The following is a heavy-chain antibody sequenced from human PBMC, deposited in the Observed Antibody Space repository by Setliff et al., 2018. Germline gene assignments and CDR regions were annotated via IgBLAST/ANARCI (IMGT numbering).Heavy chain of an antibody. CDR3: TTRYCSHGGCYREGVFVYMDV. CDR2: IRYNGDYDGDKK. CDR1: GFTFAMYG. V-gene: IGHV3-30*02. Sequence: GGSLRLSCAASGFTFAMYGMHWVRQAPGKGLEWVTFIRYNGDYDGDKKYYADSVKGRFTISRDNSRDTVFLQMNSLKTEDTAVYYCTTRYCSHGGCYREGVFVYMDVWGKGTTVTVSS. D-gene: IGHD2-8*01. J-gene: IGHJ6*03.